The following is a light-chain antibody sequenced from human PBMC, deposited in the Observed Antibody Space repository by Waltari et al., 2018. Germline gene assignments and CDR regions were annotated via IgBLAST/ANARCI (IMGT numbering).Light chain of an antibody. CDR2: AAS. CDR1: QSVSSRH. J-gene: IGKJ2*01. Sequence: EIELTQSPGTLSLSPGERATIPCRASQSVSSRHLAWYQHGPGQAPRLLIIAASTRATGIPDRFSGSGSGTDFTLTISRLEPEDFAVYYCQHYATSPEMYTFGQGTKLEIK. V-gene: IGKV3-20*01. CDR3: QHYATSPEMYT.